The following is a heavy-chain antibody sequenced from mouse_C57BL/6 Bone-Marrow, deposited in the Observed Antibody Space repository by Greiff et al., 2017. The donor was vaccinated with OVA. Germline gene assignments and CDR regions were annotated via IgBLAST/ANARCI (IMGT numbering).Heavy chain of an antibody. Sequence: QVQLQQPGAELVKPGASVKLSCKASGYTFTSYWMPWVKQRPGQGLEWIGEIDPSDSYTNYNQKFKGKATLTVDTSSSTAYMQLSSLTSEDSAVYYCARDYDYDWFAYWGQGTLVTVSA. D-gene: IGHD2-4*01. CDR3: ARDYDYDWFAY. CDR2: IDPSDSYT. CDR1: GYTFTSYW. J-gene: IGHJ3*01. V-gene: IGHV1-50*01.